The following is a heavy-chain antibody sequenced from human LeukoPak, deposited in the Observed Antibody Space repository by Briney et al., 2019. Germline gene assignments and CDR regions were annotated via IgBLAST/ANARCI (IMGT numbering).Heavy chain of an antibody. D-gene: IGHD3-22*01. J-gene: IGHJ3*02. CDR3: ARHSYYDDSSGYWRVDAFDI. Sequence: PSETLSLTCTVSGLSISSSSDYWGWIRQPPGKGLGWIRRIYYSGSTYYNPSLKSRGTISVDTSKNQFSLKLSPVTATDTAVYYCARHSYYDDSSGYWRVDAFDIWGQGTMVTVSS. CDR2: IYYSGST. CDR1: GLSISSSSDY. V-gene: IGHV4-39*01.